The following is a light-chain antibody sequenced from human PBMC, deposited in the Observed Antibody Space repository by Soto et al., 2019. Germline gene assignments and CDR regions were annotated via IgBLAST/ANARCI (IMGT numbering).Light chain of an antibody. J-gene: IGLJ1*01. CDR3: CSYAGSYTLYV. CDR1: SSDVGGYNY. Sequence: QSVLTQPRSVSGSPGQSVTISCTGTSSDVGGYNYVSWYQQHPGKAPKLMIYDVNKRPSGVPDRFSGSKSGNKASLTISGLQAEDEADYYCCSYAGSYTLYVFGTGTKVTVL. CDR2: DVN. V-gene: IGLV2-11*01.